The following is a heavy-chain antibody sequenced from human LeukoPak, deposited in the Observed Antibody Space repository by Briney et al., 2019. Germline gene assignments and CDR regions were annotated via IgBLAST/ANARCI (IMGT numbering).Heavy chain of an antibody. CDR3: ARRVAVAGHRCWYFDL. J-gene: IGHJ2*01. CDR2: IYPGDSDP. Sequence: KDGESLKISCKCSGYSFTSYWIGWVRPMPGKCLEWMGIIYPGDSDPRSSPSFQGHVTISADKSISTAYLQWSSLKAPDTAMYYWARRVAVAGHRCWYFDLWGRGTLVTVSS. CDR1: GYSFTSYW. V-gene: IGHV5-51*01. D-gene: IGHD6-19*01.